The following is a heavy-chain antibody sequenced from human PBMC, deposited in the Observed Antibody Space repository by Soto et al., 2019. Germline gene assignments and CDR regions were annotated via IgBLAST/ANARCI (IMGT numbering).Heavy chain of an antibody. CDR1: GNSNTEIL. J-gene: IGHJ2*01. D-gene: IGHD6-13*01. CDR2: YDLEKGET. Sequence: SVKPTCKVSGNSNTEILIHWGRQAPGEGREWMGGYDLEKGETIYAQKFQGRVTMTEDSPADTPYMQLRSLRSQDTAVYYCAIEVARSHQFYLWGR. V-gene: IGHV1-24*01. CDR3: AIEVARSHQFYL.